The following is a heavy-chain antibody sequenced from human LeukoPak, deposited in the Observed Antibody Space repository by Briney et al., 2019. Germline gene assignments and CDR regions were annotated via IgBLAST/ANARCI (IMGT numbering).Heavy chain of an antibody. J-gene: IGHJ4*02. CDR1: GFTFSSYS. D-gene: IGHD3-3*01. V-gene: IGHV3-23*01. Sequence: GGSLRLSCAASGFTFSSYSMNWVRQAPGKGLEWVSAISGSGGSTYYADSVKGRFTISRDNSKNTLYLQMNSLRAEDTAVYYCARQYYDFWSGYLHGFDYWGQGTLVTVSS. CDR3: ARQYYDFWSGYLHGFDY. CDR2: ISGSGGST.